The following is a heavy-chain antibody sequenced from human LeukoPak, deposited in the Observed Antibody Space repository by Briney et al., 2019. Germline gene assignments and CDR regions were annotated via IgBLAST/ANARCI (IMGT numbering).Heavy chain of an antibody. CDR3: ARDYYDSSGYYPWGY. CDR2: ISSNGGST. Sequence: GGPLRLSCAASGFTFSSYAMHWVRQAPGKGLEYVSAISSNGGSTYYANSVKGRFTISRDNSKNTLYLQMGSLRAEDMAVYYCARDYYDSSGYYPWGYWGQGTLVTVSS. V-gene: IGHV3-64*01. D-gene: IGHD3-22*01. CDR1: GFTFSSYA. J-gene: IGHJ4*02.